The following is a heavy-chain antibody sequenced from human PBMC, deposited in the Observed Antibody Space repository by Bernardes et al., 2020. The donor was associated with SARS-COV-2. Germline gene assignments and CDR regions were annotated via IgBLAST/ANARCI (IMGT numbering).Heavy chain of an antibody. V-gene: IGHV3-23*01. CDR2: IGANGFLT. CDR3: AKDRSDMDV. Sequence: GRSLRLSCEAFGFIFSRYGASWVRQAPGKGLEWVSFIGANGFLTYYGDSVKGRFTISKDNAKNTVYLQMNSLRAEDTAVYFCAKDRSDMDVWGQGTTVTVSS. J-gene: IGHJ6*02. CDR1: GFIFSRYG.